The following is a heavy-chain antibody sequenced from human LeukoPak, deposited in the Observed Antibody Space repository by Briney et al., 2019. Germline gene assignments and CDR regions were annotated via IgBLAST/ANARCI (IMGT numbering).Heavy chain of an antibody. J-gene: IGHJ4*02. Sequence: GGSLRLSCAASGFTFSSYGMHWVRQAPGKGLEWVAVISYDGSNKYYADSVKGRFTISRDNSKNTLYLQMNSLRAEDTAVYYCAKSPTNRVVRYPTDCWGQGTLVTVSS. CDR2: ISYDGSNK. V-gene: IGHV3-30*18. D-gene: IGHD3-10*01. CDR3: AKSPTNRVVRYPTDC. CDR1: GFTFSSYG.